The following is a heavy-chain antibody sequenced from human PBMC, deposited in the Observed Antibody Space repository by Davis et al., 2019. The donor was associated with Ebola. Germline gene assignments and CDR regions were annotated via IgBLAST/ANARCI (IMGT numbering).Heavy chain of an antibody. Sequence: SETLSLTCAVYGGSFSGYYWSWIRQPPGKGLEWIGEINHSGSTNYNPSLKSRVTISVDTSKNQFSLELSSVTAADTAVYYCARVSSGCSSTSCYYYYYYGMDVWGQGTTVTVSS. CDR3: ARVSSGCSSTSCYYYYYYGMDV. D-gene: IGHD2-2*01. V-gene: IGHV4-34*01. CDR1: GGSFSGYY. CDR2: INHSGST. J-gene: IGHJ6*02.